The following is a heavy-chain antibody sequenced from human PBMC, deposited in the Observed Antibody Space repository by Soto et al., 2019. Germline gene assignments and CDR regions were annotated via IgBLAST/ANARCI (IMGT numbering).Heavy chain of an antibody. CDR3: ARHEYDILTGYSHFDY. CDR1: GGSISSSSYY. CDR2: IYYSVST. Sequence: QLQLQESGPGLVKPSETLSLTCTVSGGSISSSSYYWGWIRQPPGKGLEWIGSIYYSVSTYYNPSLKSRVTISVDTSKNQFSLKLSSVTAADTAVYYCARHEYDILTGYSHFDYWGQGTLVTVSS. V-gene: IGHV4-39*01. J-gene: IGHJ4*02. D-gene: IGHD3-9*01.